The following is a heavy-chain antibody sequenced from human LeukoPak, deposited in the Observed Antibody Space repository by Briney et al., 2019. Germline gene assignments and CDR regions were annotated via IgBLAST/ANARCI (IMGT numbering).Heavy chain of an antibody. J-gene: IGHJ4*02. CDR2: IYTSGST. CDR1: GGSISSGSYY. D-gene: IGHD1-26*01. V-gene: IGHV4-61*02. Sequence: PSETLSLTCTVSGGSISSGSYYWSWIRQPAGKGLEWIGRIYTSGSTNYNPSLKSRVTISVDTSKYQFSLKLSSVTAADTAVYYCAREHIVGATYFDYWGQGTLVTVSS. CDR3: AREHIVGATYFDY.